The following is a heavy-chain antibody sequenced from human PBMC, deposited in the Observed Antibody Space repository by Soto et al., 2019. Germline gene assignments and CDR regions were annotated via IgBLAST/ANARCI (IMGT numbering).Heavy chain of an antibody. CDR2: LSPSSGNT. V-gene: IGHV1-8*02. Sequence: QVQLVQSGAEVEKPGASVKVSCQASGYNFNIYDINWVRQATGQGLEWMGWLSPSSGNTGYAQKFQGRVTMTRDTSVSTAYMELNSLTSDDTAVYYCARGITQGYDYWGQGTPVTVSS. CDR3: ARGITQGYDY. CDR1: GYNFNIYD. J-gene: IGHJ4*02. D-gene: IGHD1-20*01.